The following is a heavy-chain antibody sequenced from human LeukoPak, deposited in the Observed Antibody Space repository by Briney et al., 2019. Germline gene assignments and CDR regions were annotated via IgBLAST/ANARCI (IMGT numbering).Heavy chain of an antibody. CDR1: GGTFTFGTAG. J-gene: IGHJ6*03. V-gene: IGHV1-69*06. D-gene: IGHD5-24*01. Sequence: SVKVSCKASGGTFTFGTAGVTWVRQASGQRLEWLGGIIPLFDSPHYAPNFQGRLTVTADRFSGVAYMDLSSLTSEDTAIYYCARAYIVNTNGDNVYYYMDVWGTGTTVTVSS. CDR3: ARAYIVNTNGDNVYYYMDV. CDR2: IIPLFDSP.